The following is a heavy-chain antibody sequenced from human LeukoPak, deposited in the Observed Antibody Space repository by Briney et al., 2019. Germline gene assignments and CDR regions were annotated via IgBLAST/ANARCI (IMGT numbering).Heavy chain of an antibody. J-gene: IGHJ6*04. CDR1: GYTLTELS. V-gene: IGHV1-24*01. CDR2: FDPEDGET. D-gene: IGHD3-10*01. Sequence: ASVKVSCKVSGYTLTELSMHWVRQAPGKGLEWMGGFDPEDGETIYAQKFQGRVTMTDDTSTDTAYMELSSLRSEDTAVYYCATGPDPYYYGSGSYLSGMDVWGKGTTVTVSS. CDR3: ATGPDPYYYGSGSYLSGMDV.